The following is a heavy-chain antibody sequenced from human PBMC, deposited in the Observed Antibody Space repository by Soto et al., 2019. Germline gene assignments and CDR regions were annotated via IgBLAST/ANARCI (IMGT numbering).Heavy chain of an antibody. CDR1: GFTFSSYA. V-gene: IGHV3-23*01. Sequence: PGGSLRLSCAASGFTFSSYAMSWVRQAPGKGLEWVSAISGSGSTYYADSVKGRFTISRDNSKNTLYLQMNSLRAEDTAVYYCAKDITMIVVVPYWGQGTLVTVSS. J-gene: IGHJ4*02. CDR2: ISGSGST. CDR3: AKDITMIVVVPY. D-gene: IGHD3-22*01.